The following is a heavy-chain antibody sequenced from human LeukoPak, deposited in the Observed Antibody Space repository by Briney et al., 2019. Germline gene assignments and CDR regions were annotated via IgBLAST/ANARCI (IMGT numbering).Heavy chain of an antibody. Sequence: SETLSLTCTVSGGSISSGGYYWSWIRQHPGKGLEWIGYIYYSGSTYYNPSLKSRVTISVDTSKNQFSLKLSSVTAADTAVYYCARAPSLGYCSGGSCYPLAYYFDYWGQGTLVTVSS. V-gene: IGHV4-31*03. CDR2: IYYSGST. CDR1: GGSISSGGYY. D-gene: IGHD2-15*01. J-gene: IGHJ4*02. CDR3: ARAPSLGYCSGGSCYPLAYYFDY.